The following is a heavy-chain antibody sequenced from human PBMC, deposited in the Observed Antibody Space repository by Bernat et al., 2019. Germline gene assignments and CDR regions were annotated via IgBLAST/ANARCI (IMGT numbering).Heavy chain of an antibody. V-gene: IGHV3-30*18. D-gene: IGHD2-2*01. Sequence: QVQLVESGGGVVQPGRSLRLSCAASGFTFSSYGMHWVRQAPGKGLEWVAVISYDGSNKYYADSVNGRFTISRDNSKNTLYLQMNSLRAEDTAVYYCAKDLGYCSSTSCYFNYYMDVWGKGTTVTVSS. CDR1: GFTFSSYG. CDR3: AKDLGYCSSTSCYFNYYMDV. J-gene: IGHJ6*03. CDR2: ISYDGSNK.